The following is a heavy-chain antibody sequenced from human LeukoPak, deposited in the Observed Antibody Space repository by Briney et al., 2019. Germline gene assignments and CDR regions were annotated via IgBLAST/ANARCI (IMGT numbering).Heavy chain of an antibody. Sequence: PSQTLSLTCAVSGGSISNGGYSWSWIRQPPGKGLEWIGYIYHSGSTYYNPSLKSRVTISVDRSKNQFSLKLSSVTAADTAVYYCARGGFYFDYWGQGTLVTVSS. J-gene: IGHJ4*02. CDR1: GGSISNGGYS. V-gene: IGHV4-30-2*01. CDR2: IYHSGST. CDR3: ARGGFYFDY.